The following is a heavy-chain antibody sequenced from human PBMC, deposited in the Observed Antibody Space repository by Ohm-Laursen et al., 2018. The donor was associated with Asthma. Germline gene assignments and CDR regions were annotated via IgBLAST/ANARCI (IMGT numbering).Heavy chain of an antibody. CDR2: IYYSGST. CDR3: AREVVDTAMNDAFDI. CDR1: GGSISSGGYY. D-gene: IGHD5-18*01. V-gene: IGHV4-31*03. J-gene: IGHJ3*02. Sequence: SDTLSLTCTVSGGSISSGGYYWSWIRQHPGKGLEWIGYIYYSGSTYYNPSLKSRVTISVDTSKNQFSLKLSSVTAADTAVYYCAREVVDTAMNDAFDIWGQGTMVTVSS.